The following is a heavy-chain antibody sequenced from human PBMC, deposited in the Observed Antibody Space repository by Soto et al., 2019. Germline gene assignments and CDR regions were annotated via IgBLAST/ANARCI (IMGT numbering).Heavy chain of an antibody. V-gene: IGHV4-59*01. CDR2: IYYSGST. J-gene: IGHJ4*02. D-gene: IGHD6-19*01. CDR1: GGSISSYD. Sequence: QVQLQESGPGLVKPSETLSLTCTVSGGSISSYDLCWIRQPPGKGLEWIGYIYYSGSTNYNPSLKSRVTISVDTPKNQFSLKLSSVTAADTAVYYCASHYRRRGWEWATEPLFDFWGQGTLVTVSS. CDR3: ASHYRRRGWEWATEPLFDF.